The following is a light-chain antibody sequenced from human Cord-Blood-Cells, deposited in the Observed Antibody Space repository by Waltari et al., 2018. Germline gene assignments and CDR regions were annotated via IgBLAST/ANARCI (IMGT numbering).Light chain of an antibody. Sequence: DIQMTPSPSPLSASVADGVTLTCQASQDISNYLNWYQQKPGKAPKLLIYDASNLETGVPSRFSGSGSGTDFTFTISSLQPEDIATYYCQQYDNLPLTFGGGTKVEIK. V-gene: IGKV1-33*01. CDR2: DAS. J-gene: IGKJ4*01. CDR1: QDISNY. CDR3: QQYDNLPLT.